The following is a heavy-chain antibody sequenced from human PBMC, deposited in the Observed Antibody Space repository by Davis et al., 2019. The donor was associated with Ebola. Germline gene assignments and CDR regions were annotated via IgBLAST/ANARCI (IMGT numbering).Heavy chain of an antibody. CDR2: VYRSGGT. D-gene: IGHD3-16*01. CDR1: GGSITRGSYY. J-gene: IGHJ4*02. Sequence: LRLSCTVSGGSITRGSYYWSWIRQSAGKGLEWIGHVYRSGGTNYNPSLKSRVTMSLDTSKNQFSLRLSSVTAADTATYFCTRDRHDSRAYGFWGQGQMVTVSS. CDR3: TRDRHDSRAYGF. V-gene: IGHV4-61*09.